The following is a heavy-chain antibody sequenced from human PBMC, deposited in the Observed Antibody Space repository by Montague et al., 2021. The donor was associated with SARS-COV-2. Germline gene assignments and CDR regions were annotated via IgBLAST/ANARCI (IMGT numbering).Heavy chain of an antibody. D-gene: IGHD4-11*01. CDR2: ISYGGIA. J-gene: IGHJ4*02. CDR1: GVSITSTNC. CDR3: AGKVLTVPADY. V-gene: IGHV4-4*02. Sequence: SETLSLTCAVSGVSITSTNCWSLVRQPPGKGLEWIGEISYGGIATYNPSLKSRATISMDRSRNLFSLKLSSVTAADTAIYYCAGKVLTVPADYWGQGTLVTVS.